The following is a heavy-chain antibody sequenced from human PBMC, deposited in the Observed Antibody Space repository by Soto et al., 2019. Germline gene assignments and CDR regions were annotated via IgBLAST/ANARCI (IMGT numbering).Heavy chain of an antibody. CDR2: IYHSGNT. CDR1: GGSIISGGYY. CDR3: ARVGISSSGAFDI. V-gene: IGHV4-31*03. D-gene: IGHD6-6*01. Sequence: SETLSLTCSFSGGSIISGGYYWSWIRQLPGKDLEWIGYIYHSGNTYYNSSLKSRLTISVDTSKNQFSLKLTSVTAADTAVYYCARVGISSSGAFDIWGQGTMVTVSS. J-gene: IGHJ3*02.